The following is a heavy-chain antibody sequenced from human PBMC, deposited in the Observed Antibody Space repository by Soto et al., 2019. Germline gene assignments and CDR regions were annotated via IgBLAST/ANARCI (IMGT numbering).Heavy chain of an antibody. V-gene: IGHV3-74*01. CDR1: GFNLGSYW. CDR3: ARGGLEPFDY. D-gene: IGHD1-1*01. Sequence: EVHLVESGGGLVQPGGSLRLSCAASGFNLGSYWMHWVRQAPGKGLVWVSRINDYGTTINYAESVEGRFTISRNDAKSEVYLQMNNLSAEDTAVYCCARGGLEPFDYWGQGALVTVSS. CDR2: INDYGTTI. J-gene: IGHJ4*02.